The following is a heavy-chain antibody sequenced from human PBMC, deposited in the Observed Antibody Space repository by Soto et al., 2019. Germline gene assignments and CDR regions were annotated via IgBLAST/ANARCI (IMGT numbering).Heavy chain of an antibody. CDR2: IKSNADGGTT. J-gene: IGHJ3*01. V-gene: IGHV3-15*01. D-gene: IGHD7-27*01. Sequence: EVQLVESGGGLVKPGGSLRLSCVGSGFTFTKAWMSWVRQAPGKGMEWVGRIKSNADGGTTDYTASVKGRFPISRDDSTKTLYLQMNSLTTEDTAVYYCTTLNWGGAFSVWGQGTMVTVSS. CDR1: GFTFTKAW. CDR3: TTLNWGGAFSV.